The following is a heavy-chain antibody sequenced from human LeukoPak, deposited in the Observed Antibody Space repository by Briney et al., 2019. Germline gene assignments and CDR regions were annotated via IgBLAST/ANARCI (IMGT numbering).Heavy chain of an antibody. D-gene: IGHD2-2*01. V-gene: IGHV1-46*01. CDR3: ARAPAAQIWFGP. CDR1: GYTFTSYY. CDR2: INPSGGST. Sequence: GASVKLSCKASGYTFTSYYMHWVRRPPGQGLEWMGIINPSGGSTSYVQKFQGRVTMTRDTSTSTVYMGLSSLRSEDTAVYYCARAPAAQIWFGPWGQGTLVTVSS. J-gene: IGHJ5*02.